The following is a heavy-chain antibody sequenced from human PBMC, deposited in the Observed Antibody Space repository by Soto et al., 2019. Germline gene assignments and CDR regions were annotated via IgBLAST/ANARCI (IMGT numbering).Heavy chain of an antibody. V-gene: IGHV4-31*03. J-gene: IGHJ4*02. Sequence: QVQLQESGPGLVKPSQTLSLTCTVSGVSISSGGYYCSWIRLHPVKGLEWIGYIYYIGSTYYSPSLKRRVTISVDTSKNQFSLKLSSVTAADTAVYYCAREPDYWGQGTLVTVSS. CDR2: IYYIGST. CDR3: AREPDY. CDR1: GVSISSGGYY.